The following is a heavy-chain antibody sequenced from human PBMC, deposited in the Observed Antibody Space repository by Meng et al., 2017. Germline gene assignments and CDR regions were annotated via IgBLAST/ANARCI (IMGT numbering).Heavy chain of an antibody. CDR1: GGPFSGYG. CDR2: IISIFGTA. CDR3: ARGGTTAAF. D-gene: IGHD1-14*01. Sequence: QAGLGEGGAAVNQPGSSAEACCNTSGGPFSGYGIRRVRQAPGKGLEWMEDIISIFGTATYAQKVQGRVTITADKSTSTVYMEMGSLRSEDTAVYYRARGGTTAAFWGQGTLVTVSS. J-gene: IGHJ4*02. V-gene: IGHV1-69*06.